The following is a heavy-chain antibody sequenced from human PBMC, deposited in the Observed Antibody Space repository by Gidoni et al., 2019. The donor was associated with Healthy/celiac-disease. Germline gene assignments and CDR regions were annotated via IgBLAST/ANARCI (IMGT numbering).Heavy chain of an antibody. CDR3: ASSSGSIFGVVELGFDP. CDR2: INPNSGGT. J-gene: IGHJ5*02. D-gene: IGHD3-3*01. CDR1: GYTFTGYY. V-gene: IGHV1-2*02. Sequence: QVQLVQSGAEVKKPGASVKVSCKASGYTFTGYYMHWVRQAPGQGLEGMGWINPNSGGTNYAQKFQGRVTMTRDTSISTAYMELSRLRSDDTAVYYCASSSGSIFGVVELGFDPWGQGTLVTVSS.